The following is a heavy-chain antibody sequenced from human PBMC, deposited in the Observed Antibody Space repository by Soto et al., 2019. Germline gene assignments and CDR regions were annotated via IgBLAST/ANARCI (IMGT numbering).Heavy chain of an antibody. Sequence: VSLRLSCGASGLTFSNYWMNWGRQGPWKGLEWVSRIISGGSRVYYADFVKGRFTIARDNAKKMLYLEMHSLTAEDTAVYYCARERTSKGGLDVWGQGTTVTVSS. CDR2: IISGGSRV. J-gene: IGHJ6*02. V-gene: IGHV3-74*01. CDR1: GLTFSNYW. CDR3: ARERTSKGGLDV.